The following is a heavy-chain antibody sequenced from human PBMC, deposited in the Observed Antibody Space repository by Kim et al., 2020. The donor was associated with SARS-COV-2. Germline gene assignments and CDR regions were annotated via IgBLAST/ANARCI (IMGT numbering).Heavy chain of an antibody. CDR3: ARPGPFYDSSGYFDY. V-gene: IGHV4-39*01. Sequence: PSPKSRVPISVDTAKNQISLKLSSVTAADTAVYYCARPGPFYDSSGYFDYWGQGTLVTVSS. D-gene: IGHD3-22*01. J-gene: IGHJ4*02.